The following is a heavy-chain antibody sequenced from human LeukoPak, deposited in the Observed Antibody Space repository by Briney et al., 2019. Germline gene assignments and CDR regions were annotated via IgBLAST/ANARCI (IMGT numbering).Heavy chain of an antibody. D-gene: IGHD3-10*01. J-gene: IGHJ4*02. V-gene: IGHV3-74*01. CDR2: INSDGSRT. Sequence: PGGSLRLSCAASGFTFSSYWMHWVRQAPGKGLVWVSRINSDGSRTSYADSVKGRFTISRDNAKNTLYLQMNSLRAEDTAVYYCAKVVVRGVIGYWGQGTLVTVSS. CDR3: AKVVVRGVIGY. CDR1: GFTFSSYW.